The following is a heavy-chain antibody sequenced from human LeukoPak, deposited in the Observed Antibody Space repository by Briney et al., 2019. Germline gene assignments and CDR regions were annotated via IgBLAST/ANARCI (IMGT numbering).Heavy chain of an antibody. V-gene: IGHV1-69*13. CDR3: ARLGAYCSSTSCRNWFDP. CDR2: IIPIFGTA. J-gene: IGHJ5*02. CDR1: GGTFSSYA. Sequence: PGASVKVSCKASGGTFSSYAISWVRQAPGQGLEWMGGIIPIFGTANYAQKFQGRVTITADESTSTAYMELSSLRSEDTAVYYCARLGAYCSSTSCRNWFDPWGQGTLVTVSS. D-gene: IGHD2-2*01.